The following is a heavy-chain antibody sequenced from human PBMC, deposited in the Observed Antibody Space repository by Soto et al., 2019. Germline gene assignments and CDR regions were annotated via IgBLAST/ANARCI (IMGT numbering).Heavy chain of an antibody. CDR3: AREVHSSHNWFDP. CDR1: GYTFTSYD. Sequence: GASVKVSCKASGYTFTSYDINWVRQATGQGLEWMGWMNPNSGNTGYAQKFQGRVTMTRNTSISTAYMELSSLRSEDTAVYYCAREVHSSHNWFDPWGQGTLVTVSS. D-gene: IGHD6-13*01. J-gene: IGHJ5*02. CDR2: MNPNSGNT. V-gene: IGHV1-8*01.